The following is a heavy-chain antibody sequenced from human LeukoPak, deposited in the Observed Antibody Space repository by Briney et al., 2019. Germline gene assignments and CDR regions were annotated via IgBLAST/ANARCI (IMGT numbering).Heavy chain of an antibody. J-gene: IGHJ4*02. CDR1: GYTFTSYG. CDR3: ARDQGRGGYYYGSGSYYNARGPAPIY. Sequence: ASVKVSCKASGYTFTSYGISWVRQAPGQGLEWMGWISAYNGNTNYAQKLQGRVTMTTDTSTSTAYMELRSLRSDDTAVYYCARDQGRGGYYYGSGSYYNARGPAPIYWGQGTLVTVSS. V-gene: IGHV1-18*01. CDR2: ISAYNGNT. D-gene: IGHD3-10*01.